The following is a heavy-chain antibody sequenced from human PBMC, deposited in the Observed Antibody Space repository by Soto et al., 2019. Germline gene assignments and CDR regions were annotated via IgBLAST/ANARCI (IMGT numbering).Heavy chain of an antibody. J-gene: IGHJ6*03. CDR2: IYYSGST. CDR3: ARGVYCSSTSCLYYYYYYMDV. CDR1: GGSISSYY. D-gene: IGHD2-2*01. Sequence: SETLSLTCTVSGGSISSYYWSWIRQPPGKGLEWIGYIYYSGSTNYNPSLKSRVTISVDTSKNQFSPKLSSVTAADTAVYYCARGVYCSSTSCLYYYYYYMDVWGKGTTVTVSS. V-gene: IGHV4-59*01.